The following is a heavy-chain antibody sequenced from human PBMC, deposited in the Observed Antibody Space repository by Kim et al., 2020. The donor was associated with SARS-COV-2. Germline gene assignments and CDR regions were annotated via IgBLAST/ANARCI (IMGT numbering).Heavy chain of an antibody. CDR2: IYHSGST. J-gene: IGHJ3*02. CDR1: GYSISSGYY. CDR3: ARSAQSSSWVGGAFDI. Sequence: SETLSLTCTVSGYSISSGYYWGWIRQPPGKGLEWIGSIYHSGSTYYNPSLKSRVTISVATSKNQFSLKLSSVTAADTAVYYCARSAQSSSWVGGAFDI. D-gene: IGHD6-13*01. V-gene: IGHV4-38-2*02.